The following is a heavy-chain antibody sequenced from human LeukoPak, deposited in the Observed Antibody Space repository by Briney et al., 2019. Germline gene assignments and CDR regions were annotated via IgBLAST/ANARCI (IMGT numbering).Heavy chain of an antibody. CDR1: EFSVGSNY. V-gene: IGHV3-48*04. CDR2: ISSSGSTI. Sequence: GGSLRLSCAASEFSVGSNYMTWVRQAPGKGLEWVSYISSSGSTIYYADSVKGRFTISRDNAKNSLYLQMNSLRAEDTAVYYCARDKGGRYCSGGSCYGEGGEFDYWGQGTLVTVSS. CDR3: ARDKGGRYCSGGSCYGEGGEFDY. D-gene: IGHD2-15*01. J-gene: IGHJ4*02.